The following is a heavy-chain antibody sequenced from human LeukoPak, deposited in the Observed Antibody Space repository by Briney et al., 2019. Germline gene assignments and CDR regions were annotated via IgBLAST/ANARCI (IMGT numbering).Heavy chain of an antibody. CDR2: IWYGGSNK. J-gene: IGHJ4*02. CDR3: ARGGVPAAYIDY. CDR1: GFTFSSYG. V-gene: IGHV3-33*01. Sequence: GGSLRLSCAASGFTFSSYGMHWVRQAPGKGLEWVAVIWYGGSNKYYADSVKGRFTISRDNSKNTLYLQMNSLRAEDTAVYYCARGGVPAAYIDYWGQGTLVTVSS. D-gene: IGHD2-2*01.